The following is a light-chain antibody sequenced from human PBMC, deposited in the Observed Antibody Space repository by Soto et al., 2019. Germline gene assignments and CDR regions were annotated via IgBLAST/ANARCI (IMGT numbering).Light chain of an antibody. V-gene: IGKV3-15*01. J-gene: IGKJ3*01. CDR3: KQYNNWPL. CDR2: GAS. CDR1: QRDSSN. Sequence: ELVMTQSPATPSVSPGARATLSCRASQRDSSNLAWYQQKPGQDPRLLIYGASTRATGIPARFSGSGSGTEFTLTISSLQSEDFAVYYCKQYNNWPLVGPGNKVDIK.